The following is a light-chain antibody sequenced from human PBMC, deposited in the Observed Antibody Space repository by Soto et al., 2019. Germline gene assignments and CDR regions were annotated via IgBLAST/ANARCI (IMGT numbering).Light chain of an antibody. J-gene: IGKJ2*01. CDR3: QQRSNWYT. CDR1: QSVGSY. Sequence: EIVLTQSPDTLSLSPGERATLSCRASQSVGSYLAWYQQKPGQAPRLLIYASSNRATGIPARFSGSGSGIDFTLTISSLEPEDVAVYYCQQRSNWYTFGQGTKLESK. CDR2: ASS. V-gene: IGKV3-11*01.